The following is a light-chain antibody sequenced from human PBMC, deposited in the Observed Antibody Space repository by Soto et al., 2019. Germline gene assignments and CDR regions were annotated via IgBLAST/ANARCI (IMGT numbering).Light chain of an antibody. J-gene: IGKJ1*01. CDR3: QQYHNLWT. V-gene: IGKV3-11*01. CDR2: DAS. CDR1: QSVSSY. Sequence: EIVLTQSPATLSLSPGERATLSCRASQSVSSYLAWYQQKPGQAPRLLIYDASNRTTGIPARFSGSGSGTDFTLTISSLEPEDFAVYYCQQYHNLWTFGRGTEVEIK.